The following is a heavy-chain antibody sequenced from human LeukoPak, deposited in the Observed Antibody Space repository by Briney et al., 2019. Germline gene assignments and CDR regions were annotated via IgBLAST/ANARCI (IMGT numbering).Heavy chain of an antibody. V-gene: IGHV4-4*09. D-gene: IGHD3-3*01. CDR1: GGSISSYY. CDR3: AGQGTDGLRFLEWLPLDY. CDR2: IYTSGST. Sequence: PSETLSLTCTVSGGSISSYYWSWIRQPPGKGLEWIGYIYTSGSTNYNPSLKSRVTISVDTSKNQFSLKLSSVTAADTAVYYCAGQGTDGLRFLEWLPLDYWGQGTLVTVSS. J-gene: IGHJ4*02.